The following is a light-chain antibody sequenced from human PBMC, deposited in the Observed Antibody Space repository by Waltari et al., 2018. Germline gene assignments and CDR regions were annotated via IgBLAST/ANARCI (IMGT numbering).Light chain of an antibody. CDR2: GAS. J-gene: IGKJ2*01. CDR3: QQYNNWPRT. CDR1: QSVAGN. Sequence: ETVMTQSPATLSVSPGERVTLSCRASQSVAGNLAWYQQKPGQAPRLLIYGASTRATGIPARFGGSGSGTEFTLTISSLQSEDFAVYYCQQYNNWPRTFGQGTKLEI. V-gene: IGKV3-15*01.